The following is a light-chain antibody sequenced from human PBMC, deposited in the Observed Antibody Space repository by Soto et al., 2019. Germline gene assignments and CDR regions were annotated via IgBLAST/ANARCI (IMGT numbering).Light chain of an antibody. V-gene: IGKV3-20*01. CDR3: QQYGGSRT. Sequence: EIVLTQSPGTLSLSPGERATLSCRASQSVSSTYLAWYQQTPGQAPRLLIYGASSRAAGLPDRFSGSASGTELTRTISRLEPEGVAIYYCQQYGGSRTFGQGTKLEIK. CDR1: QSVSSTY. CDR2: GAS. J-gene: IGKJ2*01.